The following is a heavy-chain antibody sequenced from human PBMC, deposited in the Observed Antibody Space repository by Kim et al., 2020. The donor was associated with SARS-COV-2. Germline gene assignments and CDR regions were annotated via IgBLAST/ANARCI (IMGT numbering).Heavy chain of an antibody. CDR3: ARASFTTIFGVVIIGHFDY. J-gene: IGHJ4*02. V-gene: IGHV4-31*02. Sequence: RRVTISVDTSKNQFSLKLSSVTAADTAVYYCARASFTTIFGVVIIGHFDYWGQGTLVTVSS. D-gene: IGHD3-3*01.